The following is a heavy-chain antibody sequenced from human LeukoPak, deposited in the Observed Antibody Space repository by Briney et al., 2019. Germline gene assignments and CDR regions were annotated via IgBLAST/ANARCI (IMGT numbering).Heavy chain of an antibody. V-gene: IGHV4-39*01. J-gene: IGHJ4*02. CDR3: VRRYYDSLTGYSSDDY. D-gene: IGHD3-9*01. Sequence: SETLSLTCSVSGGSISSSTDYWGWIRQPPGKGLEWIGSIYYSGSTYSNPSLKSRVTISVDPSPNQFSLMLYSVTAADTAGYYCVRRYYDSLTGYSSDDYWGQGTLVTVSS. CDR2: IYYSGST. CDR1: GGSISSSTDY.